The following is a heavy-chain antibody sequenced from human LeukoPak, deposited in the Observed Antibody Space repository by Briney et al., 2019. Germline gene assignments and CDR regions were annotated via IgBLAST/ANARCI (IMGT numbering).Heavy chain of an antibody. CDR2: ISRGGDTI. D-gene: IGHD3-22*01. Sequence: GGSLRLSCAASGFSFSDYYMSWIRQAPGKGLEWVSCISRGGDTIYYADSVRGRFTISRDNAKNSLYLLMNSLTAEDTAVYYCTRDRSGGTYHYDSSGYSLWGQGTLVTVSS. J-gene: IGHJ4*02. V-gene: IGHV3-11*01. CDR3: TRDRSGGTYHYDSSGYSL. CDR1: GFSFSDYY.